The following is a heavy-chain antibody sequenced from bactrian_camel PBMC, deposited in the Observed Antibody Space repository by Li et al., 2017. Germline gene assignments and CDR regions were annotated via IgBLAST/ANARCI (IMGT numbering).Heavy chain of an antibody. CDR2: ISSDGSYT. CDR1: GFTRSSYY. D-gene: IGHD1*01. J-gene: IGHJ4*01. V-gene: IGHV3S6*01. Sequence: PGGSLRLSCTISGFTRSSYYMTWVCLAPGKGLEWVSGISSDGSYTLYADSMKGRFAISRDNAEDTVYLDLNSLIPEDTARYYCAAWLDDDWHYLCGLPFASGGTQVTVS.